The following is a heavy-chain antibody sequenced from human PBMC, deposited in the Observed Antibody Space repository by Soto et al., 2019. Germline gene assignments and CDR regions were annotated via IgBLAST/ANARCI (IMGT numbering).Heavy chain of an antibody. J-gene: IGHJ4*02. V-gene: IGHV3-30*18. D-gene: IGHD3-10*01. CDR1: GFTFSNYY. CDR2: ISYDGSNK. Sequence: PGGSLRLSCGASGFTFSNYYMSWIRQAPGKGLEWVAVISYDGSNKYYADSVKGRFTISRDNSKNTLYLQMNSLRAEDTAVYYCAKDSGSYTLVYYFDYWGQGTLVTVSS. CDR3: AKDSGSYTLVYYFDY.